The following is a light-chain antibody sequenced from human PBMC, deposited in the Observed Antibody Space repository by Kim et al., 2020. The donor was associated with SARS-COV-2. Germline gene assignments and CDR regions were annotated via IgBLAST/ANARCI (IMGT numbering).Light chain of an antibody. CDR3: QSYDSSSVV. CDR2: EDN. V-gene: IGLV6-57*03. J-gene: IGLJ2*01. CDR1: GGGIASNY. Sequence: GKTVTISCTRSGGGIASNYVQWYQQRPGSAPTTVIYEDNQRPSGVPDRFSGPIDSSSNSASLTISGLKTEDEADYYCQSYDSSSVVFGGGTQLTVL.